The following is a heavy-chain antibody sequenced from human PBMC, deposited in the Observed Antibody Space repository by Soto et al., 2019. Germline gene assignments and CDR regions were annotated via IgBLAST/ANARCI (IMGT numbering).Heavy chain of an antibody. CDR1: GYTFTDYF. Sequence: ASAKVSCKASGYTFTDYFIHWVRQAPGQGFEWMGWINPKSRGTTYAQKFQGRVTMTRDTSNTTAYMELRGLRSDDTAIYYCARVTLRAGNWFDPWGQGTLVTVSS. J-gene: IGHJ5*02. CDR3: ARVTLRAGNWFDP. CDR2: INPKSRGT. V-gene: IGHV1-2*02.